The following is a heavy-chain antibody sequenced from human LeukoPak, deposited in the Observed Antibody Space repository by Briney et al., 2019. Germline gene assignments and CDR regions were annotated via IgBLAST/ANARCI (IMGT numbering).Heavy chain of an antibody. J-gene: IGHJ4*02. CDR3: ARVGYSRAWYFFDF. CDR2: LSSTGTT. V-gene: IGHV3-69-1*01. Sequence: GGSLRLSCAASGISFSPFGMSWVRLAPGKGLEWVSTLSSTGTTFYADSVKGRFTISRANSENTLYLQMDSLRAEDTALYYCARVGYSRAWYFFDFWGQGTLVTVSS. D-gene: IGHD6-19*01. CDR1: GISFSPFG.